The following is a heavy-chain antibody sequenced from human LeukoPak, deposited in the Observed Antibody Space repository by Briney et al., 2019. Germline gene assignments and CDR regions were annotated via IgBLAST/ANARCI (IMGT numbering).Heavy chain of an antibody. CDR2: ISSSSSYI. D-gene: IGHD6-19*01. CDR1: GFTFSSYS. Sequence: GGSLRLSCAASGFTFSSYSMNWVRQAPGRGLEWVSSISSSSSYIYYADSVKGRFTISRDNAKNSLYLQMNSLRAEDTAVYYCARDGGQWLRYFDYWGQGTLVTASS. J-gene: IGHJ4*02. V-gene: IGHV3-21*01. CDR3: ARDGGQWLRYFDY.